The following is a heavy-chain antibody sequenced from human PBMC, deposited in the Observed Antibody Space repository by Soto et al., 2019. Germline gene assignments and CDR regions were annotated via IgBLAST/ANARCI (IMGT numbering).Heavy chain of an antibody. CDR3: AREVTTRGMDV. Sequence: QVQLVQSGAEVKKPGASVKVSCKASGYTFTSYDINWVRQATGQGLEWMGWMNPNSGNTGYAQKFQGRVTMTRNTYLTTAYMELRSLRSEETAVYYCAREVTTRGMDVWGQGATVTVSS. V-gene: IGHV1-8*01. CDR2: MNPNSGNT. D-gene: IGHD1-1*01. CDR1: GYTFTSYD. J-gene: IGHJ6*02.